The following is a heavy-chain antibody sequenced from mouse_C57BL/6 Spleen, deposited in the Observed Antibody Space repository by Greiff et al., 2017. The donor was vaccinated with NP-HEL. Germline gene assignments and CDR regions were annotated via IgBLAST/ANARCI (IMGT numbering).Heavy chain of an antibody. Sequence: EVKLMESEGGLVQPGSSMKLSCTASGFTFSDYYMAWVRQVPEKGLEWVANINYDGSSTYYLDSLKSRFIISRDNAKNILYLQMSSLKSEDTATYYCARGSGGSLYYYAMDYWGQGTSVTVSS. CDR1: GFTFSDYY. V-gene: IGHV5-16*01. CDR3: ARGSGGSLYYYAMDY. D-gene: IGHD1-1*02. CDR2: INYDGSST. J-gene: IGHJ4*01.